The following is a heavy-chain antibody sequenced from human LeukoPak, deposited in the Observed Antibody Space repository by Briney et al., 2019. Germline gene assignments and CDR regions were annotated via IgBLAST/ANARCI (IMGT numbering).Heavy chain of an antibody. CDR2: IIPIFGTA. V-gene: IGHV1-69*06. Sequence: RASVKVSCKASGGTFSSYAISWVRQAPGQGLEWMGGIIPIFGTANYTQKFQGRVTITADKSTSTAYMELSSLRSEDTAVYYCVRGGYSSSWGDNWFDPWGQGTLVTVSS. CDR3: VRGGYSSSWGDNWFDP. J-gene: IGHJ5*02. D-gene: IGHD6-13*01. CDR1: GGTFSSYA.